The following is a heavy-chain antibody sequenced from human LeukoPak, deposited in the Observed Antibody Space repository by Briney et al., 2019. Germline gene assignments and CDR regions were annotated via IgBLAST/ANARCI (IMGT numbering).Heavy chain of an antibody. J-gene: IGHJ5*02. CDR3: ARGLRRRHCSSTSCNGNWFDP. Sequence: SETLSLTCAVYSGSFSGYYWTWIRQPPGKGLEWIGEINHSGSTNYNPSLKSRVTISVDTSKNQFSLKLISVTAADTAVYYCARGLRRRHCSSTSCNGNWFDPWGQGTLVTVSS. V-gene: IGHV4-34*01. D-gene: IGHD2-2*01. CDR1: SGSFSGYY. CDR2: INHSGST.